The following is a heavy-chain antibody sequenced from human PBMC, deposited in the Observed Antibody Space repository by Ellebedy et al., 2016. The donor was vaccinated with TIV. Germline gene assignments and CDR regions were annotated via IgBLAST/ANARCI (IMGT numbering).Heavy chain of an antibody. CDR2: ISSSSSTI. V-gene: IGHV3-48*02. Sequence: GGSLRLSXAAPGFTFCSYSMNWVRQAPGKGLEWVSYISSSSSTIYYADSVKGRFTISRDNAKNSLYLQMNSLRDEDAAVYYCARVPGSFSLNWFDPWGQGTLVTVSS. CDR1: GFTFCSYS. D-gene: IGHD3-10*01. J-gene: IGHJ5*02. CDR3: ARVPGSFSLNWFDP.